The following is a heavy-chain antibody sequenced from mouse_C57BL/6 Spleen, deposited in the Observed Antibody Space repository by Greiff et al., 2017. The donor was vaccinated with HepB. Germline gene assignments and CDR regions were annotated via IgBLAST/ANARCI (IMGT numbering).Heavy chain of an antibody. J-gene: IGHJ2*01. V-gene: IGHV1-64*01. CDR3: ASPYYGSSYRFDY. D-gene: IGHD1-1*01. CDR2: IHPNSGST. Sequence: QVQLQQPGAELVKPGASVKLSCKASGYTFTSYWMHWVKQRPGQGLEWIGMIHPNSGSTNYNEKFKSKATLTVDKSSSTAYMQLSSLTSEDSAVYYCASPYYGSSYRFDYWGQGTTLTVSS. CDR1: GYTFTSYW.